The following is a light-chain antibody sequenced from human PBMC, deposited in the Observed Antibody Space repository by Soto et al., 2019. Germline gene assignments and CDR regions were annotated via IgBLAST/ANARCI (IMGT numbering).Light chain of an antibody. V-gene: IGKV3-11*01. CDR2: DAS. Sequence: IVLTQSPATLSLSPGKRATLSCRASQNISSYLAWYQQKPGQAPRLLIYDASNRATDIPARFSGSGSGTDFTLTISSLDPEDSAVYYCHQRSKWPLTFGGGTKVEIK. CDR3: HQRSKWPLT. J-gene: IGKJ4*01. CDR1: QNISSY.